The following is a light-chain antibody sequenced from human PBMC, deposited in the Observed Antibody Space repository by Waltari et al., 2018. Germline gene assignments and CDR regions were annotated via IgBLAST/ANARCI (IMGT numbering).Light chain of an antibody. CDR1: SLGTKT. J-gene: IGLJ3*02. CDR2: YDS. CDR3: QVWDFTQGV. Sequence: SYVLNQPPSVSAAPGKTARISCGGTSLGTKTVHWYQQKPGQAPVLVIHYDSGRPSGIPERFSGSTSGNTATLTIKWVEAGDEAEYFCQVWDFTQGVFGGGTKLTVL. V-gene: IGLV3-21*04.